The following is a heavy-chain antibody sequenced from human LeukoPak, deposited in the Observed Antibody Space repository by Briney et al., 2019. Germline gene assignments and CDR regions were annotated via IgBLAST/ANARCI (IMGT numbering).Heavy chain of an antibody. D-gene: IGHD5-12*01. CDR1: GFTFSSYA. Sequence: GGSLRLSCAASGFTFSSYAMSWVRQAPGKGLEWVANIREDESEKYYVDSVKGRFIISRDNAKNSLFLQMNSLRAEDTAVYYCARDYSLIGYDWADAFDIWGQGTMVAVSS. J-gene: IGHJ3*02. CDR3: ARDYSLIGYDWADAFDI. CDR2: IREDESEK. V-gene: IGHV3-7*01.